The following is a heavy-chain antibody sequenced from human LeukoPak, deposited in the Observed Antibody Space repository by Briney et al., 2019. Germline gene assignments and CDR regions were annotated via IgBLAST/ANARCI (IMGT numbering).Heavy chain of an antibody. CDR3: ARVGDGYNDAYDI. Sequence: GASVKLSCKASGYTFTNYNMHWVRHAPGQGLEWMGIINPSSGSTSYAQNFQGRVTLTRDTSTSSIYMELSSLRSEDTAVYYCARVGDGYNDAYDIWGQGTMVTVSS. J-gene: IGHJ3*02. CDR2: INPSSGST. CDR1: GYTFTNYN. V-gene: IGHV1-46*01. D-gene: IGHD5-24*01.